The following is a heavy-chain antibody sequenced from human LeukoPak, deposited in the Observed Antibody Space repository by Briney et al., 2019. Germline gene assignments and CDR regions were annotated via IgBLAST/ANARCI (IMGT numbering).Heavy chain of an antibody. Sequence: GGSLRLSCAASGFTFSDYYMSWIRQAPGKGLEWVSYITSSGTSIYHADSVKGRFTIPRDNAKSSLYLQMNSLRAEDTAVYYCAREGYDYVWGSYRSLDSWGQGTLVTVSS. CDR2: ITSSGTSI. CDR1: GFTFSDYY. V-gene: IGHV3-11*01. D-gene: IGHD3-16*02. CDR3: AREGYDYVWGSYRSLDS. J-gene: IGHJ5*01.